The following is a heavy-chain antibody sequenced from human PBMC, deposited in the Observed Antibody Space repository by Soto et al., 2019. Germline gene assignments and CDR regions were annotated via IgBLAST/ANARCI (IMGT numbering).Heavy chain of an antibody. CDR3: ERDAGYCSGVRCYDISLWFDP. D-gene: IGHD2-15*01. Sequence: SETLSLTCTVSGGSISSYYWSWIRQPPGKGLEWIGYIYYSGSTNYNPSLKSRVTISVDTSKNQFSLKLSSVTAADTAVYYCERDAGYCSGVRCYDISLWFDPWCQAKLVTVS. CDR1: GGSISSYY. J-gene: IGHJ5*02. V-gene: IGHV4-59*01. CDR2: IYYSGST.